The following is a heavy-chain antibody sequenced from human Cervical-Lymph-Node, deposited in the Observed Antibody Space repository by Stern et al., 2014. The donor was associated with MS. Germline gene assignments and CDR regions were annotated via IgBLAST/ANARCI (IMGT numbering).Heavy chain of an antibody. CDR3: AKGDYGPFDY. CDR1: GFTFSSYG. V-gene: IGHV3-30*18. CDR2: ISYDGSNK. Sequence: VQLVESGGGVVQPGRSLRLSCAASGFTFSSYGMHWVRQAPGKGLEWVAVISYDGSNKYYADSVKGRFTISRDNSKNTLYLQMNSLRAEDTAVYYCAKGDYGPFDYWGQGTLVTVSS. J-gene: IGHJ4*02. D-gene: IGHD4-17*01.